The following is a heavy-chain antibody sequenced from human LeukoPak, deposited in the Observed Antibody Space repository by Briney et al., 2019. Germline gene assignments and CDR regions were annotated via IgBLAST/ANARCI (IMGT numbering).Heavy chain of an antibody. V-gene: IGHV4-39*07. CDR3: ARDFRGRYCSGGRCYSEADY. Sequence: SETLSLTCTVSGGSISSSSYYWGWIRQPPGKGLEWIGSIYYSGSTYYNPSLKSRVTISVDTSKNQFSLKLSSVIAADAAVYYCARDFRGRYCSGGRCYSEADYWGQGTLVTVSS. CDR1: GGSISSSSYY. D-gene: IGHD2-15*01. CDR2: IYYSGST. J-gene: IGHJ4*02.